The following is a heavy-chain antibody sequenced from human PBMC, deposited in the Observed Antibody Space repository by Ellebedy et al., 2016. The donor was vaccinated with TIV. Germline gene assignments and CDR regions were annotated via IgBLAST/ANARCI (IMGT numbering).Heavy chain of an antibody. CDR1: GYSFIGYY. Sequence: ASVKVSCXASGYSFIGYYMHWVRQAPGQGLGWMGWINPNNGGTNSAQKFQGRVTMTRDASISTAYMELSRLRSDDTAVYYCVTRGYSGYDYFDYWGQGTLVTVSS. J-gene: IGHJ4*02. CDR3: VTRGYSGYDYFDY. D-gene: IGHD5-12*01. CDR2: INPNNGGT. V-gene: IGHV1-2*02.